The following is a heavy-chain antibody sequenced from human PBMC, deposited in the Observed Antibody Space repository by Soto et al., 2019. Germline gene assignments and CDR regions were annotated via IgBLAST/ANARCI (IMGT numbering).Heavy chain of an antibody. V-gene: IGHV1-46*01. D-gene: IGHD5-18*01. CDR3: ARVMDTAMAGGAFDI. Sequence: QVQLVQSGAEVKKPGASVKVSCKASGYTFTSYYMHWVRQAPGQGLEWMGIINPSGGSTSYAQKFQGRVTMTRETSTSTVYMELSSLRSEDTAVYYCARVMDTAMAGGAFDIWGQGTMVTVSS. J-gene: IGHJ3*02. CDR2: INPSGGST. CDR1: GYTFTSYY.